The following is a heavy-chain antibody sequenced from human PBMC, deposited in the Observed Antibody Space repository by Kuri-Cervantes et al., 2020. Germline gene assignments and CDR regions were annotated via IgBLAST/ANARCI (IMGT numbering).Heavy chain of an antibody. J-gene: IGHJ1*01. CDR3: ARAHYYDSSGYLFQH. Sequence: GGSLRLSCAASGFTFSSYAMHWVRQAPGKGLVWVSRINSDGSSTSYADSVKGRFTISRDNAKNTLYLQMNSLRAEDTAVYYCARAHYYDSSGYLFQHWGQGTLVTVSS. V-gene: IGHV3-74*01. CDR2: INSDGSST. CDR1: GFTFSSYA. D-gene: IGHD3-22*01.